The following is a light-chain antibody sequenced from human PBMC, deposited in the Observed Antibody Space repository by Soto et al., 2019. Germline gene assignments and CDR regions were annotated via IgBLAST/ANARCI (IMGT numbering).Light chain of an antibody. CDR3: GTWDSSLSAYV. Sequence: QSVLTQPPSVSAAPGQKVTISCSGSSSNIGNNYVSWYQQLPGTAPKLLIYENNKRPSGIPDRFSGSKSGTSATLGITGLQTGDEADYYCGTWDSSLSAYVFGTGTKLHVL. CDR1: SSNIGNNY. CDR2: ENN. J-gene: IGLJ1*01. V-gene: IGLV1-51*02.